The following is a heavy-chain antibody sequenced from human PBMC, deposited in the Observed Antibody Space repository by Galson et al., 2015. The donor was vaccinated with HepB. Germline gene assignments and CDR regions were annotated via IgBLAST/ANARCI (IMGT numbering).Heavy chain of an antibody. CDR2: IWYDGSNK. D-gene: IGHD2-2*01. J-gene: IGHJ4*02. Sequence: SLRLSCAASGFTFSSYGMHWVRQAPGKGLEWVAVIWYDGSNKYYADSVKGRFTISRDNSKNTLYLQMNSLRAEDTAVYYCARAIVPAATIDYWGQGTLVTVSS. CDR1: GFTFSSYG. CDR3: ARAIVPAATIDY. V-gene: IGHV3-33*01.